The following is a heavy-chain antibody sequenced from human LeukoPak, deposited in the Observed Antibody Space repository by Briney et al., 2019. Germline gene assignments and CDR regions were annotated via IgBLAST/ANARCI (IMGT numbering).Heavy chain of an antibody. Sequence: PGGSLRLSCAASGFTFSSYGVHWVRQAPGKGLEWVAGISYDGSNKYYADSVKGRFTISRDNSKNTLYLQMNSLRAEDTAVYYCAKGSRGWDFDYWGQGTLVTVSS. CDR1: GFTFSSYG. CDR3: AKGSRGWDFDY. D-gene: IGHD6-19*01. CDR2: ISYDGSNK. J-gene: IGHJ4*02. V-gene: IGHV3-30*18.